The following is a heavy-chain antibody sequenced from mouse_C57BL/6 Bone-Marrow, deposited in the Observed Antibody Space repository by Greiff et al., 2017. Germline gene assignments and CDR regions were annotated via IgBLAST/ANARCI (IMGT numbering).Heavy chain of an antibody. Sequence: VQLQQPGAELVMPGASVKLSCKASGYTFTSYWMHWVKQRPGQGLEWIGEIDPSNSITNYNQKFKGKSTLTVDKSSNTAYMQLSSLTSEYSAVSYCARDLIITTVVATDYWGQGTTLTVSS. J-gene: IGHJ2*01. V-gene: IGHV1-69*01. CDR3: ARDLIITTVVATDY. D-gene: IGHD1-1*01. CDR2: IDPSNSIT. CDR1: GYTFTSYW.